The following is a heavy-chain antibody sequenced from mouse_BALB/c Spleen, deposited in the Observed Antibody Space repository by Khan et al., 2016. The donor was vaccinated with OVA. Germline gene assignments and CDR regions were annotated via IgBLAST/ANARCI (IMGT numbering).Heavy chain of an antibody. CDR3: ASSVTITTVVATDFDY. CDR1: GYSITSDYA. J-gene: IGHJ2*01. D-gene: IGHD1-1*01. CDR2: ISYSGRT. Sequence: VQLKQSGPGLVKPSQSLSLTCTVTGYSITSDYAWNWIRQFPGNKLEWMGYISYSGRTSYNPSLKSRISITRDTSKNKFFLQLNSVTTEDTATYYCASSVTITTVVATDFDYWGQGTTLTVSS. V-gene: IGHV3-2*02.